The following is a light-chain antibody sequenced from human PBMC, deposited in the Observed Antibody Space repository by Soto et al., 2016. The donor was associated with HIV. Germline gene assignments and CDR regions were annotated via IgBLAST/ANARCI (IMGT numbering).Light chain of an antibody. V-gene: IGKV1-5*01. CDR3: QQYNSYSWT. Sequence: DIQMTQSPSTLSASVGDRVTITCRASQRINSWLAWYQQKPGKAPKLLIYAASNLQSGVPSRFSGSGSGTDFTLTISSLQPDDLATYYCQQYNSYSWTFGQGTKVEFK. CDR1: QRINSW. CDR2: AAS. J-gene: IGKJ1*01.